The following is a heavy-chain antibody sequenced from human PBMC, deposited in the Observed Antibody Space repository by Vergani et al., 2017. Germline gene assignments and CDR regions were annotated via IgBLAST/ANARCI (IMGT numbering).Heavy chain of an antibody. CDR1: GGTLSSYT. CDR3: ASAGPSGGWFDP. D-gene: IGHD1-26*01. V-gene: IGHV1-69*02. CDR2: IIPILGIA. J-gene: IGHJ5*02. Sequence: QVQLVQSGAEVKKPGSSVKVSCKASGGTLSSYTISWVRQAPGQGLEWMGRIIPILGIANYAQKFQGRVTITADKSTSTAYMELSSLRSEDTAVYYCASAGPSGGWFDPWGQGTVVTVSS.